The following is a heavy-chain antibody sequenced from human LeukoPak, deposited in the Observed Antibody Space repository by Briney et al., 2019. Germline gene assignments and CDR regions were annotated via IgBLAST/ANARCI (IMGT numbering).Heavy chain of an antibody. CDR3: ARDVVTGYDSHGAFDI. J-gene: IGHJ3*02. V-gene: IGHV4-4*07. CDR1: GGSISSYY. Sequence: SSETLSLTCTVSGGSISSYYWSWIRQPPGKGLEWIGRIYTSGSTNYNPSLKSRVTISVDTSKNQFSLKLSSVTAADTALYYCARDVVTGYDSHGAFDIWGQGTMVTVSS. D-gene: IGHD5-12*01. CDR2: IYTSGST.